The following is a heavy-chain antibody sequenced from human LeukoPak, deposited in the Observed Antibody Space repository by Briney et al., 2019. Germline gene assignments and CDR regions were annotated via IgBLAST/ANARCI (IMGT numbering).Heavy chain of an antibody. J-gene: IGHJ5*02. D-gene: IGHD2-15*01. CDR1: GYTFTSYG. CDR2: INPNSGGT. Sequence: ASVKVSCNTSGYTFTSYGISWVRQAPGQGLEWMGWINPNSGGTNYAQKFQGRVTMTRDTSISTAYMELSRLRSDDTAVYYCARRVGYCSGGSCYGQIDPWGQGTLVTVSS. CDR3: ARRVGYCSGGSCYGQIDP. V-gene: IGHV1-2*02.